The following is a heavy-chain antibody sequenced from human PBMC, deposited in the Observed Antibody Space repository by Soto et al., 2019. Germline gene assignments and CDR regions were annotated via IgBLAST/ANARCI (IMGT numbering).Heavy chain of an antibody. D-gene: IGHD5-12*01. CDR1: GGSISNYY. Sequence: SETLSLTCTVSGGSISNYYWSWIRQPPGKGLEWIGYVYYSGSTNYNPPLKSRVTISLDTSKNQSSLKLTSVTAADTAVYWCARDPVDGYAFFDSWGQGALVTVSS. CDR2: VYYSGST. V-gene: IGHV4-59*01. CDR3: ARDPVDGYAFFDS. J-gene: IGHJ5*02.